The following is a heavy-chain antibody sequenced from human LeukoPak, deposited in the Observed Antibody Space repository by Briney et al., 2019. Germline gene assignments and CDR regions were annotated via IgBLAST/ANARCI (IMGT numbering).Heavy chain of an antibody. V-gene: IGHV4-30-4*08. Sequence: PSQTLSLTCTVSGGSISRCDYHWSWIRQPPGKGLEWIGYIYYSGSTSYIPYLKSRVTISVDTSKNQFSLKLSSVTAADTAVYYCARGDVYYDSSGYYRPPDAFDIWGQGTMVTVSS. J-gene: IGHJ3*02. CDR3: ARGDVYYDSSGYYRPPDAFDI. D-gene: IGHD3-22*01. CDR2: IYYSGST. CDR1: GGSISRCDYH.